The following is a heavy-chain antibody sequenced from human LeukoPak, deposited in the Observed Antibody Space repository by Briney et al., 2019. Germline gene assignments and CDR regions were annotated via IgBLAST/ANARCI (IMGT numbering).Heavy chain of an antibody. D-gene: IGHD6-19*01. CDR3: ARQGYISGQGFRNNWFDP. J-gene: IGHJ5*02. CDR2: IVYSGST. V-gene: IGHV4-39*01. CDR1: GGSISSSSLY. Sequence: ETLSLTCTVSGGSISSSSLYWGWLGQPPGKGWEGVGTIVYSGSTYYNPSLRSRVTMSVDTSKNQFSLRLSSVTAAATAVYYCARQGYISGQGFRNNWFDPWGQGSLVTVSS.